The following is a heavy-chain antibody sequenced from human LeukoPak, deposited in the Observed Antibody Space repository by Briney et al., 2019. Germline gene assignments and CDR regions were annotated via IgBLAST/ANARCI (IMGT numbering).Heavy chain of an antibody. V-gene: IGHV1-69*05. Sequence: SVKVSCKASGGTFSRYAFSWVRQAPGQGLEWMGRIIRIFGATNYAQKFQGRVTITTDESTSTAYMELSSLTSEDTAVYYCARDRGERGSSWSLPAHGFDIWGQGTMVTVSS. CDR1: GGTFSRYA. CDR2: IIRIFGAT. D-gene: IGHD6-13*01. J-gene: IGHJ3*02. CDR3: ARDRGERGSSWSLPAHGFDI.